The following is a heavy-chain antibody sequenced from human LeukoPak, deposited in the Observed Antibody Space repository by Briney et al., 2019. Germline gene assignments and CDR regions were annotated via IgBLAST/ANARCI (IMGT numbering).Heavy chain of an antibody. Sequence: SETLSLTCTVSGGSVSSGSYFWSWIRQPPGKGLEWIGYINHSGNTKYDPSLKSRVTISIGTSKNQFSLKLSSVTAADTAVYYCARDKPTSSRDYYYGMDVWGQGTTVTVSS. D-gene: IGHD6-6*01. CDR2: INHSGNT. CDR1: GGSVSSGSYF. J-gene: IGHJ6*02. CDR3: ARDKPTSSRDYYYGMDV. V-gene: IGHV4-61*01.